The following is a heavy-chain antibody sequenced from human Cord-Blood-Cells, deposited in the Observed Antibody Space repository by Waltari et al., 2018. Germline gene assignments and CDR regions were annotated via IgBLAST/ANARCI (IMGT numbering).Heavy chain of an antibody. D-gene: IGHD2-2*01. CDR3: ARGDLIVPAATPRDY. J-gene: IGHJ4*02. V-gene: IGHV3-30-3*01. Sequence: QVQLVESGGGVVQPGRSLGLSCAASGFTFSSYAMHWVRQAPGKGLEWVAVISYDGSNKYYADSVKGRFTISRDNSKNTLYLQMNSLRAEDTAVYYCARGDLIVPAATPRDYWGQGTLVTVSS. CDR2: ISYDGSNK. CDR1: GFTFSSYA.